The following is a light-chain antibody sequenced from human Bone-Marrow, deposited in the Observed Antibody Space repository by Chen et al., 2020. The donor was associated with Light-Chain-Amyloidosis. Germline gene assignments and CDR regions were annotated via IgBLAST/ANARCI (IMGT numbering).Light chain of an antibody. J-gene: IGLJ2*01. Sequence: SSELPQPPSVSVSPAQTPRLTCSGDDLPTKYAYWYQQKPGQAPVLVIHRDTERPSGISERFSGSSSGTTATLTISGVQAEDEADYHCQSADSSGTYEVIFGGGTKLTVL. CDR3: QSADSSGTYEVI. CDR2: RDT. CDR1: DLPTKY. V-gene: IGLV3-25*03.